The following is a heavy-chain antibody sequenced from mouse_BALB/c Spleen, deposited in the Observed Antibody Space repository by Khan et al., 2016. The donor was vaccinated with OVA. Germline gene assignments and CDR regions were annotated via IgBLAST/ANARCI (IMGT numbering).Heavy chain of an antibody. CDR3: ARFMITTNYAMDY. D-gene: IGHD2-4*01. V-gene: IGHV1-7*01. CDR1: GYTFTSFW. J-gene: IGHJ4*01. CDR2: INPTTGYT. Sequence: QVQLQQSGAELAQPGASVKVSCKASGYTFTSFWMHWVKQRPGQGLEWIGYINPTTGYTEYCQKFKDKATLTADKSSSTAYMQLSSLTSEDSAVYYCARFMITTNYAMDYWGQGTSVTVSS.